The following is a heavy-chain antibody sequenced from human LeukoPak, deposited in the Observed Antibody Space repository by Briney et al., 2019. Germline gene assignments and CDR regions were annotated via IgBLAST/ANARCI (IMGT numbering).Heavy chain of an antibody. D-gene: IGHD3-10*01. CDR2: ISYDGSNK. Sequence: GGSLRLSCAASGFTFSNYGMHWVRQAPGKGLEWVAVISYDGSNKYYADSVKGRFTISRDNSKNTLYLQMNSLRAEDTAVYYCAKWGYKYYYGSGSYSDYYYYMDVWGKGTTVTVSS. J-gene: IGHJ6*03. CDR1: GFTFSNYG. CDR3: AKWGYKYYYGSGSYSDYYYYMDV. V-gene: IGHV3-30*18.